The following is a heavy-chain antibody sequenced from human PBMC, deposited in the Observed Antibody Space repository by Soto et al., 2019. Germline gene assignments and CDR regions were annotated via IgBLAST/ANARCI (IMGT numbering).Heavy chain of an antibody. V-gene: IGHV3-23*01. CDR1: GFTFSSYA. D-gene: IGHD3-3*01. CDR2: ISGSGGST. CDR3: AKDASDYDFWSEPIGYDY. J-gene: IGHJ4*02. Sequence: GGSLRLSCAASGFTFSSYAMSWVRQAPGKGLEWVSAISGSGGSTYYADSVKGRFTISRDNSKNTLYLQMNSLRAEDTAVYYCAKDASDYDFWSEPIGYDYWGQGTLVTVSS.